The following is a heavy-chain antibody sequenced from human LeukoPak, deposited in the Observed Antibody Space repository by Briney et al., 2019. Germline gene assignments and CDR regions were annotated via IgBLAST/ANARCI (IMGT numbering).Heavy chain of an antibody. J-gene: IGHJ4*02. Sequence: PGGSLRLSCAVSGFTFTTYGMHWVRQVPGKGLEWVAVIWYDGNNKYYADSVKGRFTISRDNSKNTLYLQMNSLRAEDTAVYYCVRDPYEAYWGQGTLVTVSS. V-gene: IGHV3-33*01. CDR3: VRDPYEAY. CDR1: GFTFTTYG. CDR2: IWYDGNNK. D-gene: IGHD5-12*01.